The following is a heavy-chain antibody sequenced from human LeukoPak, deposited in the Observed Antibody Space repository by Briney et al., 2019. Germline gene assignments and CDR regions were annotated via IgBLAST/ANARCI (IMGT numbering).Heavy chain of an antibody. CDR2: IKDDGSEK. CDR1: GFTFSTYW. Sequence: GGSLRLSCAASGFTFSTYWMSWVRQAPGKRLEWVANIKDDGSEKYYVDSVKGRFTISRDSAKNSLYLQVNSLRAEDTAVYYCARDDRGYYYDSSGHYRNYYFYGLDVWGQGTTVTVSS. D-gene: IGHD3-22*01. CDR3: ARDDRGYYYDSSGHYRNYYFYGLDV. J-gene: IGHJ6*02. V-gene: IGHV3-7*01.